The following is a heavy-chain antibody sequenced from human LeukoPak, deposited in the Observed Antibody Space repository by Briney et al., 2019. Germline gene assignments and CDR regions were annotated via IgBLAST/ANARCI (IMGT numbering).Heavy chain of an antibody. CDR3: ARIQAGYGYLY. J-gene: IGHJ4*02. Sequence: SETLSLTCAVYGGSFSGYYWSWIRQPPGKGLEWIGSIYYSGSTYYNPSLKSRVTISVDTSKNQFSLKLSSVTAADTAVYYCARIQAGYGYLYWGQGTLVTVSS. CDR1: GGSFSGYY. D-gene: IGHD5-18*01. CDR2: IYYSGST. V-gene: IGHV4-34*01.